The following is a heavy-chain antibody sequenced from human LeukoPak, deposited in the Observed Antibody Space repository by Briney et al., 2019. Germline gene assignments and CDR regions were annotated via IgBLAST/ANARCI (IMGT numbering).Heavy chain of an antibody. Sequence: ASVKVSCKASGYTFTSYGISWVRQAPGQGLEWMGWISGYNGNTNYAQKFQGRVTMTRDTSISTAYMELSRLRSDDTAVYYCARGVLRFLEWLSSLGYWGQGTLVTVSS. D-gene: IGHD3-3*01. CDR3: ARGVLRFLEWLSSLGY. J-gene: IGHJ4*02. V-gene: IGHV1-18*01. CDR2: ISGYNGNT. CDR1: GYTFTSYG.